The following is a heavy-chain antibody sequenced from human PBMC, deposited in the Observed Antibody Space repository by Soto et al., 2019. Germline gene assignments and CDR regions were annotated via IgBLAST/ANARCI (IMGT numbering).Heavy chain of an antibody. CDR2: IYYSGST. Sequence: TLSLTCTVTGASINSAGYYWSWIRQHPGKGLEWIGYIYYSGSTYYNPSLKSRVSISVDTSESQFSLKVTSVTAAYTAVYFCARVQKIFGIINVFDYWGQGTLVTVSS. J-gene: IGHJ4*02. CDR3: ARVQKIFGIINVFDY. V-gene: IGHV4-31*03. CDR1: GASINSAGYY. D-gene: IGHD3-3*01.